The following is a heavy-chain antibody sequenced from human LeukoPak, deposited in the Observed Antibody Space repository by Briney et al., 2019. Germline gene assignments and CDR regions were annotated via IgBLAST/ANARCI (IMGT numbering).Heavy chain of an antibody. V-gene: IGHV3-23*01. D-gene: IGHD3-9*01. Sequence: PGGSLRLSCAASGFTFSSYAMSWVRQAPGKGLEWVSAISGSGGSTYYADSVKGRFTISRDNSKNTLYLQMNSLRAEDTAVYYCAKDRSSLRYFDWLPIRKARYYFDYWGQGTLVTVSS. CDR3: AKDRSSLRYFDWLPIRKARYYFDY. J-gene: IGHJ4*02. CDR2: ISGSGGST. CDR1: GFTFSSYA.